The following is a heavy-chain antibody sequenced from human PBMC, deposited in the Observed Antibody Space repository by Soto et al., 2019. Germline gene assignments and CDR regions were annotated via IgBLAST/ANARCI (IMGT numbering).Heavy chain of an antibody. J-gene: IGHJ4*02. V-gene: IGHV1-69*13. CDR3: ATSSPTERHFDY. CDR2: IIPIFGTA. CDR1: GGTFSSYA. D-gene: IGHD6-13*01. Sequence: SVKVSCKASGGTFSSYAISWVRQAPGQGLEWMGGIIPIFGTANYTQKFQGRVTITADESTSTAYMELSSLRSEDTAVYYCATSSPTERHFDYWGQGTQVTVSS.